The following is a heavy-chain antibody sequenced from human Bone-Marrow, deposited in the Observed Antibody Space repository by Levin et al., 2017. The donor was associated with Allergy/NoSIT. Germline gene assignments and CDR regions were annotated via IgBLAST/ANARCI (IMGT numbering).Heavy chain of an antibody. CDR1: GFTFSSYA. CDR2: ISYDGSNK. J-gene: IGHJ6*02. D-gene: IGHD3-3*01. CDR3: ARDRITIFGVVISVFPQKTDGMDV. Sequence: QTGGSLRLSCAASGFTFSSYAMHWVRQAPGKGLEWVAVISYDGSNKYYADSVKGRFTISRDNSKNTLYLQMNSLRAEDTAVYYCARDRITIFGVVISVFPQKTDGMDVWGQGTTVTVSS. V-gene: IGHV3-30*04.